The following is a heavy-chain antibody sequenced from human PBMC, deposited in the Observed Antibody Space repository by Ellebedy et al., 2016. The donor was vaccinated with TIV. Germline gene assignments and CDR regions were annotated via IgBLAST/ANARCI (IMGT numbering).Heavy chain of an antibody. D-gene: IGHD2-15*01. V-gene: IGHV3-15*01. Sequence: GESLKISXAASGFIFSNAWMNWVRQAPGKGLEWVGRIKGKTDGGTRDFAAPVKGRFSISRDDSKNTVFLQMDSLKTEDTAMYYCAAGTGYSDFDYWGQGTLVTVSS. CDR2: IKGKTDGGTR. CDR3: AAGTGYSDFDY. CDR1: GFIFSNAW. J-gene: IGHJ4*02.